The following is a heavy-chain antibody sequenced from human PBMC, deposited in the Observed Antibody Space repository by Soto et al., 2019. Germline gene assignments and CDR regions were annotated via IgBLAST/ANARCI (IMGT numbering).Heavy chain of an antibody. CDR1: GYGFTIYW. CDR3: ARLDCSTASCYRGNFYYGMDV. D-gene: IGHD2-2*01. J-gene: IGHJ6*02. V-gene: IGHV5-51*01. CDR2: TYPGDSDT. Sequence: PGESLKISCKGSGYGFTIYWVAWVRQVPGKGLELMGITYPGDSDTRYSPSFQGQVTISADKSITTAYVQWNSLKASDTATYYCARLDCSTASCYRGNFYYGMDVWGQGTTVTVSS.